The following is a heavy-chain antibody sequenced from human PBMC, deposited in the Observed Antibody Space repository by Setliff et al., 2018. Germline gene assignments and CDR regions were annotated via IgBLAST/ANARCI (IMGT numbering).Heavy chain of an antibody. CDR2: INQSGNT. J-gene: IGHJ4*02. V-gene: IGHV4-34*01. CDR3: RFWSYVYKNDY. D-gene: IGHD3-16*01. CDR1: GGSFSDYY. Sequence: SETLSLTCTVYGGSFSDYYWGWIRQSPGKRPEWIAEINQSGNTNYNPSLNSRVSVSVDTPTNQFSLKVFSVTAADTAVYYCRFWSYVYKNDYWAQGTLVTSPQ.